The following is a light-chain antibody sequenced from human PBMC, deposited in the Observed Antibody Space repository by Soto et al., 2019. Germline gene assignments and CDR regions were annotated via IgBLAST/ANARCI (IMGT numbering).Light chain of an antibody. J-gene: IGLJ2*01. CDR1: NSNIGTND. V-gene: IGLV1-51*01. Sequence: QSVLTQVPSVSAAPGQKVTITCSGSNSNIGTNDVSWYQQRPGTAPKLLIYDNSKRPAGISDRFSGLKSGTSVTLGITELQTRDEAEDYCGTWDSSLRGGVFGGGTKLPVL. CDR3: GTWDSSLRGGV. CDR2: DNS.